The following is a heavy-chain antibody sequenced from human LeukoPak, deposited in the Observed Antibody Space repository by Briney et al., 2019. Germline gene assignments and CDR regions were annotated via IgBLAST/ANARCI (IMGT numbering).Heavy chain of an antibody. CDR2: IRRRANSFAT. Sequence: GGSLTLPCGASGLTFSGSAMQWVRQACGEAVEWVGRIRRRANSFATAYAASVKGRLTISRDDSKNTAYLQMNRLKTEDTAVHYCTRPNDYWGQGTLVTVSS. CDR1: GLTFSGSA. V-gene: IGHV3-73*01. CDR3: TRPNDY. D-gene: IGHD6-6*01. J-gene: IGHJ4*02.